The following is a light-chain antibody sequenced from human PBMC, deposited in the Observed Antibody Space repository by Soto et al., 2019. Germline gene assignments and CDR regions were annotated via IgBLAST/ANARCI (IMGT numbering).Light chain of an antibody. J-gene: IGKJ4*01. CDR2: GAS. CDR1: QSVSSSY. V-gene: IGKV3-20*01. CDR3: QQYGSSPELT. Sequence: EIVLTQSPGTLSLSPGERATLSCRASQSVSSSYLAWYQQKPGQAPRLLNYGASSRATGIPDRFSGSGSGTDFTLTISRLEPEDFAVYYCQQYGSSPELTFGGGTKVEIK.